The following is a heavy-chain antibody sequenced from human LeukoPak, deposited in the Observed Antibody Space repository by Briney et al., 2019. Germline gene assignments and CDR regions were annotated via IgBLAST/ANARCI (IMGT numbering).Heavy chain of an antibody. V-gene: IGHV3-15*01. CDR1: GFTFGDYA. CDR3: STHYYHSSGYYYSWFDP. J-gene: IGHJ5*02. Sequence: GGSLRLSCTASGFTFGDYAMSWVRQAPGKGLEWVGRIKNKADGETTDYAGPVNGRFTISRDDSKNTLYLQMNSLQADDAAVYYCSTHYYHSSGYYYSWFDPWGQGTLVTVSS. D-gene: IGHD3-22*01. CDR2: IKNKADGETT.